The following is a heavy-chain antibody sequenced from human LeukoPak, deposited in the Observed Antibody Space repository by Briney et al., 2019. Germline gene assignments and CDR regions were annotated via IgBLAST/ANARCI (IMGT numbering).Heavy chain of an antibody. V-gene: IGHV3-48*02. J-gene: IGHJ4*02. CDR3: ARGEDY. CDR1: GFTFHFYS. CDR2: ISSRSSTI. Sequence: PGGSLRLSCAASGFTFHFYSMTWVRQAPGKGLGWVSYISSRSSTIYYTDSVKGRFTVSRDNAKNSLDLQMNSLRDEDTAVYYCARGEDYWGQGTLATVSS.